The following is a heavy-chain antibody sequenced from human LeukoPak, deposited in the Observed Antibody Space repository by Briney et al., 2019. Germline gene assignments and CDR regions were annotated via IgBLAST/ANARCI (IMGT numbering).Heavy chain of an antibody. CDR3: AGDQGYSYGGFDI. CDR2: IYYSETT. CDR1: GGSISSGGYY. V-gene: IGHV4-31*03. Sequence: SETLSLTCTVSGGSISSGGYYWSWIRQHPGKGLEWIGYIYYSETTYYNPSLKSRVTISVDTSKNQFSLKLSSVTAADTAVYYCAGDQGYSYGGFDIWGQGTMVTVSS. D-gene: IGHD5-18*01. J-gene: IGHJ3*02.